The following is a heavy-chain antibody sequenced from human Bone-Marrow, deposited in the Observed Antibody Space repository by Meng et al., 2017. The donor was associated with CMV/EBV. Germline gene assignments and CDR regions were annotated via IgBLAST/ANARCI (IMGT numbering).Heavy chain of an antibody. CDR3: ARSSGWSRFDY. D-gene: IGHD6-19*01. V-gene: IGHV1-2*02. J-gene: IGHJ4*02. CDR1: GYTVTDYY. Sequence: QVQLGPSGAEVKKPGASGKVSCKASGYTVTDYYIHWVRQAPGQWLEWMGWINPNDDTNYAQNFQGRVTMTRDMSINTVYMELSRLTSDDTAVYYCARSSGWSRFDYWGLGTLVTVSS. CDR2: INPNDDT.